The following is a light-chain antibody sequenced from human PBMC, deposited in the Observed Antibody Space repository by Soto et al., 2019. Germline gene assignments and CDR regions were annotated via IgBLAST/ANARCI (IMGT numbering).Light chain of an antibody. CDR2: EVS. J-gene: IGLJ1*01. Sequence: QSALTQPASVSGSPGQSITISCTGTSSDVGGYNYVSWYQQHPGKAPKLMISEVSTRPSGVSNRFSGSKSGNTASLTISGLQAENEADYYCSSYTSNSTPYVFGTGTKLTVL. CDR1: SSDVGGYNY. V-gene: IGLV2-14*01. CDR3: SSYTSNSTPYV.